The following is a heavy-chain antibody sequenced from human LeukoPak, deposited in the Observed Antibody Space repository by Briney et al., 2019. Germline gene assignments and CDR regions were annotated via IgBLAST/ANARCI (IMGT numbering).Heavy chain of an antibody. Sequence: ASVKVSCKASGYTFTGYYMHWVRQAPGPGREWMGWINPNSGGTNYAQKFQGRVTMTRDTSISTAYMELSRLRSEDTAVYYCARISRLYYYYGMDVWGQGTTVTVSS. CDR1: GYTFTGYY. CDR3: ARISRLYYYYGMDV. J-gene: IGHJ6*02. CDR2: INPNSGGT. V-gene: IGHV1-2*02. D-gene: IGHD2-2*01.